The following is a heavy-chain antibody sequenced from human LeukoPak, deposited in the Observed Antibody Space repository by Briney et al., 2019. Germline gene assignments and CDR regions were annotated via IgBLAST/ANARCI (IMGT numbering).Heavy chain of an antibody. CDR3: ARSLIADGAFDI. V-gene: IGHV3-21*01. CDR2: ISSSGSYI. D-gene: IGHD2-21*01. Sequence: GGSLRLSCAASGFTFSSYAMNWVRQAPGKGLEWVSDISSSGSYIDYADSVKGRFTISRDNAKNSLFLQMNSLRAEDTAVYYCARSLIADGAFDIWGQGTMVTVSS. J-gene: IGHJ3*02. CDR1: GFTFSSYA.